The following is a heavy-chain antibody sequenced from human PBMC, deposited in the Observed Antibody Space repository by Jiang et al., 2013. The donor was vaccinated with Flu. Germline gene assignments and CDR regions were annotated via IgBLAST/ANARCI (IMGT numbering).Heavy chain of an antibody. CDR3: ARDAGYYYGSGSSTPYYYYYYGMDV. V-gene: IGHV1-2*04. CDR2: INPNSGGT. J-gene: IGHJ6*04. Sequence: YTFTGYYIHWVRQAPGQGLEWMGWINPNSGGTNYAQKFQGWVTMTRDTSISTAYMELSRLRSDDTAVYYCARDAGYYYGSGSSTPYYYYYYGMDVWGKGTTVTVSS. D-gene: IGHD3-10*01. CDR1: YTFTGYY.